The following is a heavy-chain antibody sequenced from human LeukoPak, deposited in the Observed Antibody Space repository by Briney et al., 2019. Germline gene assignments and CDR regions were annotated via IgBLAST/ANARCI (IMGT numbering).Heavy chain of an antibody. CDR3: ARGGPGSSFDL. CDR2: TSSGGST. D-gene: IGHD2-15*01. J-gene: IGHJ4*02. CDR1: GFTVSSYY. V-gene: IGHV3-66*01. Sequence: TGGSLRLSCAASGFTVSSYYMSWVRQAPGKGVEWVSFTSSGGSTYSADSVRGRFTISRDNSKNTLYLQMNSLRAEDTAVYYCARGGPGSSFDLWGQGTLVTVSS.